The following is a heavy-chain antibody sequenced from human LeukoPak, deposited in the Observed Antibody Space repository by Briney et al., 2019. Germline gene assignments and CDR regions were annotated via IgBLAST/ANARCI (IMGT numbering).Heavy chain of an antibody. CDR3: TRAGGRRGDAFDL. CDR2: IYYSGST. V-gene: IGHV4-59*01. D-gene: IGHD2-15*01. Sequence: PSETLSLTCTVSGGSISSYYWSWIRQPPGKGLEWIGYIYYSGSTNYNPSLKSRVTISVDTSKNQFSLKLSSVTAADTAVYYCTRAGGRRGDAFDLWGQGTMVTVSS. CDR1: GGSISSYY. J-gene: IGHJ3*01.